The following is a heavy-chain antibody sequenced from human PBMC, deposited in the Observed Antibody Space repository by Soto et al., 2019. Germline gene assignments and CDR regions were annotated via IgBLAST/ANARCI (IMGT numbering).Heavy chain of an antibody. D-gene: IGHD1-1*01. CDR3: AKMGGNEDYYYYGMDV. V-gene: IGHV3-23*01. Sequence: HPGGSLRLSCAASGFTFSSYAMSWVRQAPGKGLEWVSAISGSGGSTYYADSVKGRFTISRDNSKNTLYLQMNSLRAEDTAVYYCAKMGGNEDYYYYGMDVWGQGTTVTVS. CDR2: ISGSGGST. CDR1: GFTFSSYA. J-gene: IGHJ6*02.